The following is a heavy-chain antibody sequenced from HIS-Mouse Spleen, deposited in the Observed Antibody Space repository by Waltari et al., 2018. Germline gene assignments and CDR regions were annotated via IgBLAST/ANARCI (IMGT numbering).Heavy chain of an antibody. Sequence: VQLVESGGGVVQPGGSLRLSCAASGFTFSSYSMNWVRQAPGKGLGWVSYISSSSSTIYYADSVKGRFTISRDNAKNSLYLQMNSLRAEDTAVYYCARAGVSIAARKAFDIWGQGTMVTVSS. CDR3: ARAGVSIAARKAFDI. D-gene: IGHD6-6*01. CDR2: ISSSSSTI. CDR1: GFTFSSYS. V-gene: IGHV3-48*01. J-gene: IGHJ3*02.